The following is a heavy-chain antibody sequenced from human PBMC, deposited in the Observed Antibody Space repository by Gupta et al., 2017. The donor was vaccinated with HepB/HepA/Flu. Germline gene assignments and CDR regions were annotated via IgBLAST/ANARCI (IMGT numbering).Heavy chain of an antibody. CDR3: ARLVSRKYQLLYRPFDCFDS. D-gene: IGHD2-2*02. V-gene: IGHV4-34*01. Sequence: QVQLQQWGAGLLKPSETLSLTCAVYGGSFSDYYWSWIRQPPGKGLEWIGEINHIGSTNYNPSLKSRITISLDTAENQFSLKMTSVTAADAAVYYCARLVSRKYQLLYRPFDCFDSWGQGTLVTVSS. CDR2: INHIGST. CDR1: GGSFSDYY. J-gene: IGHJ5*01.